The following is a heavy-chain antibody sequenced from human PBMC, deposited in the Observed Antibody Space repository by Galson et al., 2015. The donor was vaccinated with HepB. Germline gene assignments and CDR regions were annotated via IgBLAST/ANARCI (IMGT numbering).Heavy chain of an antibody. CDR1: GFTFSRYG. CDR3: ARDILAAGTPNELNY. Sequence: LRLSCAASGFTFSRYGMHWVRQAPGKGLEWVAVIWYDGSNKYYADSVKGRFNISRDNSKNTLYLQMNSLRAEETSVYYCARDILAAGTPNELNYWGQGTLVTVSS. CDR2: IWYDGSNK. J-gene: IGHJ4*02. V-gene: IGHV3-33*08. D-gene: IGHD6-13*01.